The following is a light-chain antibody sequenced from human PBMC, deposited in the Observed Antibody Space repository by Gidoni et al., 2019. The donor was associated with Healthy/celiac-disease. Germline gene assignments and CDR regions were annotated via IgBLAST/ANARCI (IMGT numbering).Light chain of an antibody. Sequence: EIVLTQTPGTLSLSPGERATLSCRARQSVSSSYLAGYQQKPGQAPRLLIYGASSRATGIPDRFSGSGSGTDFTLTISRLEPEDFAGYYCQQYGSSPRTFGGGTKVEIK. CDR3: QQYGSSPRT. CDR2: GAS. V-gene: IGKV3-20*01. CDR1: QSVSSSY. J-gene: IGKJ4*01.